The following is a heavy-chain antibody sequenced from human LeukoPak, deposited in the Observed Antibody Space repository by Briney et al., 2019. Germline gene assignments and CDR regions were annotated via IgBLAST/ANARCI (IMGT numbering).Heavy chain of an antibody. Sequence: GGSLRLSCAASGFTFSNYWMHWVRQAPGKGLVWVSRINSDGSTTSYADSVKGRFTISRDNAKNTLYLQMNSPRAEDTAVYYCARGASGYSYGWGQGTLVTVSS. CDR2: INSDGSTT. V-gene: IGHV3-74*01. J-gene: IGHJ4*02. CDR3: ARGASGYSYG. CDR1: GFTFSNYW. D-gene: IGHD5-18*01.